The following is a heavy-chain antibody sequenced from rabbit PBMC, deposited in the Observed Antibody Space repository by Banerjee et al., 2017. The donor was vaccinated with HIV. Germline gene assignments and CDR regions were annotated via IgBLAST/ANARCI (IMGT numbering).Heavy chain of an antibody. V-gene: IGHV1S40*01. D-gene: IGHD4-1*01. Sequence: GASLTLSCEASGVDFNRYSVSWVRQAPGKGLEWIGFIDTNTGYTYYASWAEGRFTISQTSPTTVTLQMTSLTVADTATYFCARDLAGVIGWNFNLWGQGTLVTVS. CDR1: GVDFNRYS. J-gene: IGHJ4*01. CDR3: ARDLAGVIGWNFNL. CDR2: IDTNTGYT.